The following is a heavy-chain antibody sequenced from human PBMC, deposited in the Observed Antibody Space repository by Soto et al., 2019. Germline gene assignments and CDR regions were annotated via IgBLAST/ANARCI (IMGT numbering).Heavy chain of an antibody. CDR1: GYTFTGYY. J-gene: IGHJ5*02. V-gene: IGHV1-2*04. CDR3: ARDRCGESGGSCYNWFDP. Sequence: ASVKVSCKASGYTFTGYYMHWVRQAPGQGLEWMGWINPNSGGTNYAQKFQGWVTMTRDTSISTAYMELSRLRSDDTAVYYCARDRCGESGGSCYNWFDPWGQGKLVNVS. D-gene: IGHD2-15*01. CDR2: INPNSGGT.